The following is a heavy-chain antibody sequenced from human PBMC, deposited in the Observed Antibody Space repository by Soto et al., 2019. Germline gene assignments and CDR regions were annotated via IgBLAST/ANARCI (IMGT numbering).Heavy chain of an antibody. Sequence: QVQLVQSGAEVKKPGASVKVSSKASGYTFTSYAMHWVRQAPGQRLEWMGWINAGNGNTKYSQKFQGRVTITRDTSASTAYMELSSLRSEDTAVYYCARSIVVVTALDYWGQGTLVTVSS. CDR2: INAGNGNT. CDR3: ARSIVVVTALDY. CDR1: GYTFTSYA. J-gene: IGHJ4*02. V-gene: IGHV1-3*01. D-gene: IGHD2-21*02.